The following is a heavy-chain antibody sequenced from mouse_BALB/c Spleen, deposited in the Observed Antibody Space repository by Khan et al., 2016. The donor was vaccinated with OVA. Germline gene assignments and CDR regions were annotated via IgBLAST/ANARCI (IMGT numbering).Heavy chain of an antibody. V-gene: IGHV1-4*01. D-gene: IGHD6-1*01. CDR1: GYTFTSYT. CDR2: INPSNNYT. CDR3: VSEGACQRSDGWFAY. Sequence: QVQLQQSGAELVRPGASVKMSCKASGYTFTSYTMHWVRQRPGQAPEWIGHINPSNNYTNYNQNFKDKATLIVDKSSSTAYMQLSSLTSEDSAVYYCVSEGACQRSDGWFAYWGQGTLVTVSA. J-gene: IGHJ3*01.